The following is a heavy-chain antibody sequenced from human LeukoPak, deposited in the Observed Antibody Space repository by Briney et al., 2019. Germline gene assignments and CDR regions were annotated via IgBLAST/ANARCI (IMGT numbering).Heavy chain of an antibody. D-gene: IGHD3-10*01. V-gene: IGHV1-8*01. CDR3: ARGRRVTMVRGVILYYFDY. CDR1: GYTFTSYD. CDR2: MNPNSGNT. Sequence: ASVKVSCKASGYTFTSYDINWVRQATGQGLEWMGWMNPNSGNTGYAQKFQGRVTMTRNTSISTACMELSSLRSEDTAVYYCARGRRVTMVRGVILYYFDYWGQGTLVTVSS. J-gene: IGHJ4*02.